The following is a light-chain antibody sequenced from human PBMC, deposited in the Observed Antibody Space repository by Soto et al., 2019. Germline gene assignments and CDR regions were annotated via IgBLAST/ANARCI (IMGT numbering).Light chain of an antibody. CDR2: GAS. J-gene: IGKJ5*01. V-gene: IGKV3-20*01. Sequence: IVLTQSPDTLSFSPGERATLSCRASQSVGTRLAWYQHKTGQAPSLLMSGASSRATGIPDRFSGSGSDTDFTLTISRLEPEDFALYYCQHYQVGQPIAFGRGTRLEIK. CDR1: QSVGTRL. CDR3: QHYQVGQPIA.